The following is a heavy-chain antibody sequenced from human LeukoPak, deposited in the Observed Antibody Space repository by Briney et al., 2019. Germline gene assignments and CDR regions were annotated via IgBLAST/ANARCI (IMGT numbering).Heavy chain of an antibody. J-gene: IGHJ4*02. D-gene: IGHD4-23*01. V-gene: IGHV3-74*01. CDR2: IKRDGSSP. CDR1: GFSFSVFW. CDR3: AALGNGRDY. Sequence: SGGSLRLSCAASGFSFSVFWMHWIRHAPGKGLVWVSRIKRDGSSPAYADSVKGRFTISRDNAKNTLYLQMNSLRAEDTAVYYCAALGNGRDYWGQGTLVTVSS.